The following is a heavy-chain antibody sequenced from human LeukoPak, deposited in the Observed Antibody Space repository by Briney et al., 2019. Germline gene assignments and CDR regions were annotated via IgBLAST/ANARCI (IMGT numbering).Heavy chain of an antibody. Sequence: KTSETLSLTCTVSGGSISSSSYSWSWIRQPAGKGLEWIGRIYTSGSTNYNPSLKSRVTISDTSKNQFSLKLSSVTAADTAVYYCAREKIGYYDGSGRGWFDPWGQGTLVTVSS. V-gene: IGHV4-61*02. J-gene: IGHJ5*02. CDR3: AREKIGYYDGSGRGWFDP. D-gene: IGHD3-22*01. CDR1: GGSISSSSYS. CDR2: IYTSGST.